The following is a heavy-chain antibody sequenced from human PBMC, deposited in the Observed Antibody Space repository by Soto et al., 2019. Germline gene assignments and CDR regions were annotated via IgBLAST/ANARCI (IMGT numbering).Heavy chain of an antibody. CDR2: IYHSGST. Sequence: SETLSLTCTVSGDTITDYYWSWIRQPPGKGLEWIGYIYHSGSTYYNPSLKSRVTISIDTSKTQFSLKLSSVTAADTAVYYCARASRNYFDYWGQGTLVTVSS. V-gene: IGHV4-59*01. CDR1: GDTITDYY. CDR3: ARASRNYFDY. J-gene: IGHJ4*02.